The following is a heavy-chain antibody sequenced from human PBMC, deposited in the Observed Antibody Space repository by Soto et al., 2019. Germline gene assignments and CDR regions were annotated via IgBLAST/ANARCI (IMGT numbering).Heavy chain of an antibody. CDR1: GGTFSSYT. D-gene: IGHD2-2*01. CDR2: IIPILGIA. J-gene: IGHJ5*02. Sequence: QVQLVQSGAEVKKPGSSVKVSCKASGGTFSSYTISWVRQAPGQGLEWMGRIIPILGIANYAQKFRGRVTSTADNSTSTAYVELSSRRSEDTAVYYCARDACSSTSCLPFEPWGQGTLVTVSS. CDR3: ARDACSSTSCLPFEP. V-gene: IGHV1-69*08.